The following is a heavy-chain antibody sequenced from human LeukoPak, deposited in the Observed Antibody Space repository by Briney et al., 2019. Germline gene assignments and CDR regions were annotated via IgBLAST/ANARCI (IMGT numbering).Heavy chain of an antibody. J-gene: IGHJ4*02. V-gene: IGHV1-69*04. CDR2: IIPILGIV. CDR3: ARGHSSGWYVEGPFDY. D-gene: IGHD6-19*01. CDR1: GGTFSSYA. Sequence: ASVKVSCKASGGTFSSYAISWVRQAPGQGLEWMGRIIPILGIVNYAQKFQGRVTITADKSTSTAYMELSSLRSEDTAVYYCARGHSSGWYVEGPFDYWGQGTLVTVSS.